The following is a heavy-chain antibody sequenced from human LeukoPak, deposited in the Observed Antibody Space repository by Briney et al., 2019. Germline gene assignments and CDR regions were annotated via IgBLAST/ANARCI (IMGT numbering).Heavy chain of an antibody. CDR1: GFTFRRYS. CDR2: IKQDGSEI. CDR3: VRTVAGFSGYYMDV. V-gene: IGHV3-7*03. D-gene: IGHD6-19*01. J-gene: IGHJ6*03. Sequence: GGSLRLSCAASGFTFRRYSMSWVRQAPGKGLEWVANIKQDGSEIYYVDSVKGRFTISRDNSKNTLYLQMNSLRVEDTAVYYCVRTVAGFSGYYMDVWGTGTTVTISS.